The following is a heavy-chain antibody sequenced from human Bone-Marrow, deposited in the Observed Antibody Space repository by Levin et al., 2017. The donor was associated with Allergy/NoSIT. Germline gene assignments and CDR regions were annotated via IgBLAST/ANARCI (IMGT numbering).Heavy chain of an antibody. CDR1: GFTFSSYW. CDR2: INSDGSST. CDR3: ARDKDGYSSRAGTDWFDP. V-gene: IGHV3-74*01. D-gene: IGHD6-13*01. J-gene: IGHJ5*02. Sequence: GESLKISCAASGFTFSSYWMHWVRQAPGKGLVWVSRINSDGSSTSYADSVKGRFTISRDNAKNTLYLQMNSLRAEDTAVYYCARDKDGYSSRAGTDWFDPWGQGTLVTVSS.